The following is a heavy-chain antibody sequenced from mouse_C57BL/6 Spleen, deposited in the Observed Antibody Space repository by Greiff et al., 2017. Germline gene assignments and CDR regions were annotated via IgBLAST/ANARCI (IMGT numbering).Heavy chain of an antibody. D-gene: IGHD3-2*02. J-gene: IGHJ4*01. Sequence: VQLQQSGPELVTPGASVKISCKASGYAFSSSWMNWVKQRPGKGLEWIGRIYPGDGDTNYNGKFKGKATLTADKSSSTAYMQLSSLTSEDSAVYFCARSGQLRLRPYAMDYWGQGTSVTVSS. CDR2: IYPGDGDT. CDR1: GYAFSSSW. CDR3: ARSGQLRLRPYAMDY. V-gene: IGHV1-82*01.